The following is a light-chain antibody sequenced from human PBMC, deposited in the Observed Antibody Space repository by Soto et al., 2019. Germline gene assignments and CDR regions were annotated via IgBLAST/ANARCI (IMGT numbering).Light chain of an antibody. V-gene: IGKV3-15*01. CDR2: GAS. CDR3: QQYYGWPPRWT. Sequence: EIVMTQSPATLSVSPGERATLTRRASQSVSNDLAGYQQKPGQAPRLLIYGASTRAPGIPARFSGSGSGTEFTLTLSSLQSEDFGVYFCQQYYGWPPRWTFGQGTKVEIK. J-gene: IGKJ1*01. CDR1: QSVSND.